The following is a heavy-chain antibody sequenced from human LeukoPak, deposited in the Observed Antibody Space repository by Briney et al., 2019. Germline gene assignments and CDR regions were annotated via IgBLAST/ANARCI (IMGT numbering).Heavy chain of an antibody. CDR3: AKRVTVTTKYFDS. J-gene: IGHJ4*02. Sequence: GSLRLSCAASGFIFSAYAMSWVRQAPGQGLEWISVIGTGGETHYADSVRGRFTISRSNFKNTLHLQMNSLRAEDTAVYYCAKRVTVTTKYFDSWGQGTLVTVSS. CDR2: IGTGGET. V-gene: IGHV3-23*01. CDR1: GFIFSAYA. D-gene: IGHD4-17*01.